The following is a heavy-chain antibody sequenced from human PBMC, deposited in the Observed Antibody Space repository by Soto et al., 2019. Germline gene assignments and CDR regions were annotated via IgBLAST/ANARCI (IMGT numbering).Heavy chain of an antibody. J-gene: IGHJ5*01. CDR2: IIPVFGTA. CDR3: ARDRWGSYSFDS. Sequence: QVHLVQSGAEVKKPGSSVKVSCKASGGVFRNYAINWVRQAPGQGLEWMGGIIPVFGTADYPQKFQGRVTITADESTTTAYMELTSLKTEDTAVYFCARDRWGSYSFDSWGQGNLVTVAS. V-gene: IGHV1-69*01. CDR1: GGVFRNYA. D-gene: IGHD1-26*01.